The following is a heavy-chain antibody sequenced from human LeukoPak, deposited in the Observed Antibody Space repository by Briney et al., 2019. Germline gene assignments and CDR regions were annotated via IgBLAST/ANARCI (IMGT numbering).Heavy chain of an antibody. CDR3: ARVMTPLRYFDWYSYYFDY. CDR1: GYTFTSYG. J-gene: IGHJ4*02. D-gene: IGHD3-9*01. CDR2: ISAYNGNT. V-gene: IGHV1-18*01. Sequence: GASVKVSCKASGYTFTSYGISWVRQAPGQGLEWMGWISAYNGNTNYAQKLQGRVTMTTDTSTSTAYMELRSLRSDDTAVYYCARVMTPLRYFDWYSYYFDYWGQGTLVTVSS.